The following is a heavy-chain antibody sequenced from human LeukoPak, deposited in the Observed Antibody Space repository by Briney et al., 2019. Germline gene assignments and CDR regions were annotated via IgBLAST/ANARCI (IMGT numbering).Heavy chain of an antibody. Sequence: PSETLSLTCAVYGGSFSGYYWSWIRQPPGKGLEWIGEINHSGSTNYNPSLKSRVTISVDTSKNQFSLKLSSVTAADTTVYYCATTSMVTEDYFDYWGQGTLVTVSS. CDR1: GGSFSGYY. D-gene: IGHD5-18*01. J-gene: IGHJ4*02. CDR2: INHSGST. CDR3: ATTSMVTEDYFDY. V-gene: IGHV4-34*01.